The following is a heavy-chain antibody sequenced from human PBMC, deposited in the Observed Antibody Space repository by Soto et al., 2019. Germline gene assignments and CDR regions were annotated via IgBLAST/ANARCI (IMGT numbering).Heavy chain of an antibody. Sequence: GGSLRLACAASGFTFSSYAMSWVRQAPGKGLEWVSAISGSGGSTYYADSVKGRFTISRDNSKNTLYLQMNSLRAEDTAVYYCAKVGNMVRGVTYYYYYYYMDVWGKGTTVTVSS. CDR1: GFTFSSYA. V-gene: IGHV3-23*01. J-gene: IGHJ6*03. CDR2: ISGSGGST. D-gene: IGHD3-10*01. CDR3: AKVGNMVRGVTYYYYYYYMDV.